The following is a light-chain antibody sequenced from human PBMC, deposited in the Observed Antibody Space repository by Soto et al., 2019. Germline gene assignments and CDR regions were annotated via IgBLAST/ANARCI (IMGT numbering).Light chain of an antibody. CDR1: SSDVGRYNL. CDR3: CSYAGSSTYV. V-gene: IGLV2-23*01. CDR2: EDT. J-gene: IGLJ1*01. Sequence: QSALTQPASVSGSPGQSITISCTGTSSDVGRYNLVSWYQQHPGKAPKLVIHEDTKRSSGLSNRFSGSKSGNTASLTISGLQAEDEAGYYCCSYAGSSTYVFGTGTK.